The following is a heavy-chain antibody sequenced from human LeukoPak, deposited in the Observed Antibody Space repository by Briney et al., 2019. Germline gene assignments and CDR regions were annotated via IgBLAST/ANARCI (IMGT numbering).Heavy chain of an antibody. D-gene: IGHD2/OR15-2a*01. J-gene: IGHJ4*02. CDR2: ISGSGGST. CDR3: AKENIRLEYYFDY. V-gene: IGHV3-23*01. CDR1: GFTFSSYA. Sequence: GVLRLSCAASGFTFSSYAMSWVRQAPGKGLEWVSAISGSGGSTYYAGSVKGRFTISRDNSKNTLYLQMNSLRAEDTAVYYCAKENIRLEYYFDYWGQGTLVTVSS.